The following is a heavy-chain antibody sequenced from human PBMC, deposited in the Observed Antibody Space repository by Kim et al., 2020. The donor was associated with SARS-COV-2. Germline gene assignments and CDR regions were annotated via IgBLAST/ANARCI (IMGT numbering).Heavy chain of an antibody. J-gene: IGHJ3*02. V-gene: IGHV3-21*01. CDR3: ARDRELQDDAFDI. Sequence: YADSVKGRFTISRDNAKNSLYLQMNSLRAEDTAVYYCARDRELQDDAFDIWGQGTMVTVSS. D-gene: IGHD3-10*01.